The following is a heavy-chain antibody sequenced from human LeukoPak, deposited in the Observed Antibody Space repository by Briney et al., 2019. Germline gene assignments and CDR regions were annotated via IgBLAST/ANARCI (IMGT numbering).Heavy chain of an antibody. CDR2: INHSGST. V-gene: IGHV4-34*01. J-gene: IGHJ6*03. CDR3: ARLLAGTSSWYYYYYYMDV. CDR1: GGSFNGYY. Sequence: SETLSLTCAVYGGSFNGYYWSWIRQPPGKGLEWIGEINHSGSTNYNPSLKSRVTISVDTSKNQFSLKLSSVTAADTAVYYCARLLAGTSSWYYYYYYMDVWGKGTTVTISS. D-gene: IGHD6-13*01.